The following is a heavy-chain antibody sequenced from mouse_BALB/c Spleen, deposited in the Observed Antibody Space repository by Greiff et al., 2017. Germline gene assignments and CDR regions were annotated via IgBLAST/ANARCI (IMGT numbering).Heavy chain of an antibody. CDR3: ARMGPFAY. D-gene: IGHD4-1*01. Sequence: QVQLQQPGAELVKPGASVKLSCKASGYTFTSYWMHWVKQRPGQGLEWIGEIDPSDSYTNYNQKFKGKATLTVDKSSSTAYMQLSSLTSEDSAVYYCARMGPFAYWGQGTLVTVSA. CDR1: GYTFTSYW. CDR2: IDPSDSYT. J-gene: IGHJ3*01. V-gene: IGHV1-69*02.